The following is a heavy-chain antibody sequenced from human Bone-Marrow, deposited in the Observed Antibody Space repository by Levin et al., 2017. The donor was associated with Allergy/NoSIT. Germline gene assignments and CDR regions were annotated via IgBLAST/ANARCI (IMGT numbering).Heavy chain of an antibody. CDR3: ARQRGYGSGPYGMDV. CDR2: IYPGDSDT. Sequence: GESLKISCQGSGHTFTNYWIDWVRQMPGKGLEWMGIIYPGDSDTRYSPSFRGQVTISVDKSTNTAYLQWSSLKASDTAMYYCARQRGYGSGPYGMDVWGQGTTVTVSS. J-gene: IGHJ6*02. V-gene: IGHV5-51*01. D-gene: IGHD3-10*01. CDR1: GHTFTNYW.